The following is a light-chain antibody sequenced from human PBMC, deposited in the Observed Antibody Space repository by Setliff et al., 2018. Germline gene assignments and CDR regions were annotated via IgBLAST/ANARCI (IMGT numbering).Light chain of an antibody. CDR2: DVS. CDR1: TSDVGAYNF. V-gene: IGLV2-14*03. Sequence: QSVLTQPASVSASPGQSISISCTGTTSDVGAYNFVSWYQQHPGKAPKLLISDVSHRPSGVSHRFSGSKSGNTASLTISGLQAEDEADYYCSSYGGTNTFPYVFGTGTKVTVL. J-gene: IGLJ1*01. CDR3: SSYGGTNTFPYV.